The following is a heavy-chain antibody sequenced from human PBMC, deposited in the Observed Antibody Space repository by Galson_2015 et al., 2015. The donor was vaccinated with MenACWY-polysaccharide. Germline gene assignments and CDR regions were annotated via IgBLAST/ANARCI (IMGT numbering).Heavy chain of an antibody. CDR1: GFSFNTYW. V-gene: IGHV3-74*01. Sequence: SLRLSCAASGFSFNTYWMHWVRHAPGKGLVWVSRINADGSATGYADSVRGRFTISRDNAKNTLYLEMNSLRAEDTAVYYCTKAGAKYCSVSSCFFNWFDPWGQGTLVTVSS. CDR2: INADGSAT. D-gene: IGHD2-15*01. CDR3: TKAGAKYCSVSSCFFNWFDP. J-gene: IGHJ5*02.